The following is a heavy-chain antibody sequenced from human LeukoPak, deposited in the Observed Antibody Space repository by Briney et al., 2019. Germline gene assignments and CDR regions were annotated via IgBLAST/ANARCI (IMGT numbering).Heavy chain of an antibody. V-gene: IGHV4-34*01. Sequence: SETLSLTCAVYGGSFSGYYWSWIRQHPGKGLEWIGYIYYSGSTYYNPSLKSRVTISVDTSKNQFSLKLSSVTAADTAVYYCARTGIPDSSGYHFDYWGQGTLVTVSS. J-gene: IGHJ4*02. CDR1: GGSFSGYY. CDR3: ARTGIPDSSGYHFDY. D-gene: IGHD3-22*01. CDR2: IYYSGST.